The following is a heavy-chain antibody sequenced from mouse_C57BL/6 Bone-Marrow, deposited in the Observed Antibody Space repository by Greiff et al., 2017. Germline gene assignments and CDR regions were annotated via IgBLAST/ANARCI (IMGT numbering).Heavy chain of an antibody. CDR1: GYTFTSYW. J-gene: IGHJ1*03. CDR2: FHPNSGST. D-gene: IGHD1-1*01. CDR3: ARDYYGPYWYFDV. Sequence: QVQLQQPGAELVKPGASVKLSCKASGYTFTSYWMHWVKQRPGQGLEWIGMFHPNSGSTNYNEKFKSKATLTVDKSSSTAYMQLSSLTSEDSAVYYCARDYYGPYWYFDVWGTGTTVTVSS. V-gene: IGHV1-64*01.